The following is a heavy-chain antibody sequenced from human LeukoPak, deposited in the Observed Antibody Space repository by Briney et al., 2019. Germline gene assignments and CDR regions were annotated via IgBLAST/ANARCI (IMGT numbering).Heavy chain of an antibody. D-gene: IGHD3-10*01. CDR2: INPNSGGT. Sequence: WASVKVSCKASGYTFTGYYMHWVRQAPGQGLEWMGWINPNSGGTNYAQKFQGRVTMTRNTSISTAYMELSSLRSEDTAVYYCARALAVRYYYYYYMDVWGKGTTVTVSS. J-gene: IGHJ6*03. CDR3: ARALAVRYYYYYYMDV. CDR1: GYTFTGYY. V-gene: IGHV1-2*02.